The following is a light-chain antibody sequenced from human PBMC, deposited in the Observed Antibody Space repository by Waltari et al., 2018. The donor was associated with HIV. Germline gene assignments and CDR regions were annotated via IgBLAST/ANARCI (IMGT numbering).Light chain of an antibody. CDR2: LAS. CDR3: QQYDNWPPIT. V-gene: IGKV3-15*01. J-gene: IGKJ5*01. CDR1: QTISSN. Sequence: EIVMTQSPATLSVSPGERATLSCRASQTISSNLAWYQPKPGQAPRLLILLASTRATCIPATFSGSGSGTEFTLTISSLQSEDFAVYYCQQYDNWPPITFGQGTRLEIK.